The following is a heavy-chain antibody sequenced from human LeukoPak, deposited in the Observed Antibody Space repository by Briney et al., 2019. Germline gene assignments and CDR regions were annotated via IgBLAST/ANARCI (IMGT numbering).Heavy chain of an antibody. J-gene: IGHJ5*02. CDR2: ISSSSSYI. CDR1: GFTFSSYA. CDR3: ARDDYVWGSYRRNWFDP. Sequence: GGSLRLSCAASGFTFSSYAMHWVRQAPGKGLEWVSSISSSSSYIYYADSVKGRFTISRDNAKNSLYLQMNSLRAEDTAVYYCARDDYVWGSYRRNWFDPWGQGTLVTVSS. V-gene: IGHV3-21*01. D-gene: IGHD3-16*02.